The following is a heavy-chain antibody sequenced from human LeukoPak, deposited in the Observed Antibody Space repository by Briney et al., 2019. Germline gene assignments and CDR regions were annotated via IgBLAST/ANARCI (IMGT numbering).Heavy chain of an antibody. D-gene: IGHD2-21*01. V-gene: IGHV3-30*03. Sequence: PGGSLRLSCAASGFTFSSYGMHWVRQAPGKGLEWVAVISYDGSNKYYADSVKGRFTVSRDNSKNTLYLQMNSLRAEDTAVYYCAGEVGPWYYFDYWGQGTLVTVSS. CDR2: ISYDGSNK. J-gene: IGHJ4*02. CDR3: AGEVGPWYYFDY. CDR1: GFTFSSYG.